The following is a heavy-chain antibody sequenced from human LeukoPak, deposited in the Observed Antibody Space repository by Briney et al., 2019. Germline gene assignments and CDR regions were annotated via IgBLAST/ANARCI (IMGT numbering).Heavy chain of an antibody. D-gene: IGHD3-3*01. CDR1: GGSFSGYY. J-gene: IGHJ4*02. V-gene: IGHV4-34*01. CDR3: ARVGVFGVVSDS. Sequence: SETLSLTCAVYGGSFSGYYWSWIRQPPGKGLEWIGEINHSGSTNYNPSLKSRVTISVDTSKNQFSLKLSSVTAADTAVYYCARVGVFGVVSDSWGQGILVTVSS. CDR2: INHSGST.